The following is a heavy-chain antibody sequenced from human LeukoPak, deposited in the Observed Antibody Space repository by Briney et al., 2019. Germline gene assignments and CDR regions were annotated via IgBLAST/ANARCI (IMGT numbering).Heavy chain of an antibody. Sequence: PGGSLRLSCAASGFTFSSYGMYWVRQAPGKGLEWVSAISGSGDRTYYADSVKGRFTISRDNSKNTLYLQMHSLRAEDTAVYYCAKRDGSGSFFFDYWGQGTLATVSS. CDR3: AKRDGSGSFFFDY. J-gene: IGHJ4*02. CDR2: ISGSGDRT. CDR1: GFTFSSYG. D-gene: IGHD1-26*01. V-gene: IGHV3-23*01.